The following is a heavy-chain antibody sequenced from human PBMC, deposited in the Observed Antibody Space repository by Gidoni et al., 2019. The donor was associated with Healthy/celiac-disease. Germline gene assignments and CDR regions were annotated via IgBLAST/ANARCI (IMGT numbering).Heavy chain of an antibody. V-gene: IGHV3-23*01. CDR1: GFTFSSSS. J-gene: IGHJ4*02. CDR3: AKYIEEAPSTKRIFYY. Sequence: EVQLLQSGGGLVKPGVSVRLSCAASGFTFSSSSMTWVRQAPGKGLEWVSSINENGCHPYYTDSARGRFIISRDNSHNTLYLQMTSLRAEDTAEYYCAKYIEEAPSTKRIFYYWGQGALVTVSS. D-gene: IGHD1-26*01. CDR2: INENGCHP.